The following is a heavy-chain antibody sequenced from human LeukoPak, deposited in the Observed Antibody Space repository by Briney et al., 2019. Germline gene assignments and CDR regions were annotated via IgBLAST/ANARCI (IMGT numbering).Heavy chain of an antibody. J-gene: IGHJ4*02. V-gene: IGHV4-39*01. CDR1: GGSIRSSSYY. D-gene: IGHD1-26*01. CDR3: ASLRERSYYARGFDY. Sequence: SETLSLTCTVSGGSIRSSSYYWGWIRQPPGKGLEWIGSIYYSGSTYYNPSLKSRVIISVDTSKNQFSLKLSSVTAADTAVYYCASLRERSYYARGFDYWGQGTLVTVSP. CDR2: IYYSGST.